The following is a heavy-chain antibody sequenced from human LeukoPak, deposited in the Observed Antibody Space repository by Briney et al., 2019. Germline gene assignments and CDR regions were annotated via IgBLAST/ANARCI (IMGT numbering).Heavy chain of an antibody. CDR1: GFTFSSYG. CDR3: ARDLDGSGRAFDY. J-gene: IGHJ4*02. V-gene: IGHV3-30*03. D-gene: IGHD3-10*01. Sequence: GGSLRLSCAASGFTFSSYGMHWVRQAPGKGREGGAVISYDGSNKYYADSVKGRFTISRDNSKNTLYLQMNSLRAEDTAVYYCARDLDGSGRAFDYWGQGTLVTVSS. CDR2: ISYDGSNK.